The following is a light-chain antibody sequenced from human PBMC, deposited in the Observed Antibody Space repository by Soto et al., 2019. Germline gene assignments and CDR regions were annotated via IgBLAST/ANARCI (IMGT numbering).Light chain of an antibody. CDR2: GVS. CDR1: QSVSGSD. CDR3: HQYGTSPPT. V-gene: IGKV3-20*01. J-gene: IGKJ5*01. Sequence: EVVLTQSPGTLSLSPGERATLSCRASQSVSGSDLAWYQQKPGQAPRLLISGVSNRATGTPDRCSGSGSGTDFTLTISSLEPEDFAVFYCHQYGTSPPTFGPGTRLEIK.